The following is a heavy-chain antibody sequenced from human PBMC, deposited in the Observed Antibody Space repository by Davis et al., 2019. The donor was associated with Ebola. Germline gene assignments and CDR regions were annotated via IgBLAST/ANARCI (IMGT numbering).Heavy chain of an antibody. CDR2: ISWNSGSI. Sequence: SLKISCAASGFTFDDYAMHWVRQAPGKGLEWVSGISWNSGSIGYADSVKGRFTISRDNSKNTLYLQMNSLRAEDTAVYYCARDKLRESYYYYYGMDVWGQGTTVTVSS. CDR3: ARDKLRESYYYYYGMDV. CDR1: GFTFDDYA. V-gene: IGHV3-9*01. J-gene: IGHJ6*02. D-gene: IGHD4-17*01.